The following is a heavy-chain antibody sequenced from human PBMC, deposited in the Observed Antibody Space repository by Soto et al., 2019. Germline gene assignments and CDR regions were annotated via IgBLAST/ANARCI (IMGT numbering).Heavy chain of an antibody. CDR2: IYDSGSP. J-gene: IGHJ4*02. Sequence: SETLSLTCTVSGGSISSGGYYWTWIRQHPGKGLEWIGYIYDSGSPYYNPSLRSRVIISADTSKNQISLKLTSATAADTAVYYCARGVGSSPPRYWGRGALVTVSS. D-gene: IGHD1-26*01. CDR1: GGSISSGGYY. CDR3: ARGVGSSPPRY. V-gene: IGHV4-61*08.